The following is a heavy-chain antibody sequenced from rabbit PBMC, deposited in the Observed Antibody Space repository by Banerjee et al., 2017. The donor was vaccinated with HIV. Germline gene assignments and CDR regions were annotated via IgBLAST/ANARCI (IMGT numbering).Heavy chain of an antibody. CDR3: ATTGYGVSTDYKL. D-gene: IGHD8-1*01. CDR1: GFTISSSYY. Sequence: QSLEESGGDLVKPGASLTLTCTASGFTISSSYYMSWVRQAPGKGLEWIASVYGGSSGITYYASWAKGRFTISKTSSTTVTLQVTSLTAADTATYFCATTGYGVSTDYKLWGQGTLVTVS. J-gene: IGHJ3*01. CDR2: VYGGSSGIT. V-gene: IGHV1S40*01.